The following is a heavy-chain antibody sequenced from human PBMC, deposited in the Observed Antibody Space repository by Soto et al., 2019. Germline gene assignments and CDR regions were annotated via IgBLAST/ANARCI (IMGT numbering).Heavy chain of an antibody. V-gene: IGHV1-69*13. CDR1: GYTFSSYA. CDR3: ARDQRYDFWPTNWFDP. CDR2: IIPIFGTA. J-gene: IGHJ5*02. Sequence: SVKVSCKASGYTFSSYAISWVRQAPGQGLEWMGGIIPIFGTANYAQKFQGRVTITADESTSTAYMELSSLRSEDTAVYYCARDQRYDFWPTNWFDPWGQGTLVTVSS. D-gene: IGHD3-3*01.